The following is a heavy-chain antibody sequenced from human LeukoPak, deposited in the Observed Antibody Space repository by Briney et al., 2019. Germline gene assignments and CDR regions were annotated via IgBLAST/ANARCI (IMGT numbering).Heavy chain of an antibody. V-gene: IGHV3-30*02. D-gene: IGHD3-22*01. CDR1: GFTFSNYG. Sequence: GGSLRLSCAASGFTFSNYGMHWVRQPPGKGLEWVAFIRYDGGIKHYADSVKGRFTISRDNAKNSLYLQMNSLRAEDTALYYCAKDGTYYYDSSGYWGYFDYWGQGTLVTVSS. CDR2: IRYDGGIK. J-gene: IGHJ4*02. CDR3: AKDGTYYYDSSGYWGYFDY.